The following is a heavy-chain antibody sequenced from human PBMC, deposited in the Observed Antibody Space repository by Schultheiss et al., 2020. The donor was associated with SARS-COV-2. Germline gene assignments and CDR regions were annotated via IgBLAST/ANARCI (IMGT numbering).Heavy chain of an antibody. J-gene: IGHJ6*02. CDR3: ARVSGYCSSSSCFYYYGLDV. Sequence: GSLRLSCAASGFTFSTYTMNWVRQAPGKGLEWVSYISRSGSPIRYADSVKGRFTISRDNAKNSLYLQMNSLRDDDTAVYYCARVSGYCSSSSCFYYYGLDVWGLGTTVTVSS. CDR2: ISRSGSPI. D-gene: IGHD2-2*01. CDR1: GFTFSTYT. V-gene: IGHV3-48*02.